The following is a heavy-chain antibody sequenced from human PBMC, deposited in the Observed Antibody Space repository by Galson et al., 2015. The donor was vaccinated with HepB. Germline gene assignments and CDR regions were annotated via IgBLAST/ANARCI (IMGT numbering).Heavy chain of an antibody. CDR3: AKDSGYDFWRDRGHYGMDV. V-gene: IGHV3-30*18. Sequence: SLRLSCAVSGFTFSTYGMHWVRQAPGKGLEWVAFISYDGSNKYYADSVKGRFTISRDNSKNMLHLLMNSLRADDTAVYYCAKDSGYDFWRDRGHYGMDVWGQGTTVTVSS. J-gene: IGHJ6*02. CDR2: ISYDGSNK. CDR1: GFTFSTYG. D-gene: IGHD3-3*01.